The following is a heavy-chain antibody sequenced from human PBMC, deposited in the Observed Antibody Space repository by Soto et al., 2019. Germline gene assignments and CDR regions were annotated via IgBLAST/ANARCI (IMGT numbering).Heavy chain of an antibody. CDR1: GLTVSSNY. V-gene: IGHV3-53*04. J-gene: IGHJ6*03. CDR3: ARDKENLMDV. CDR2: IYSGGST. Sequence: CLRLSCAASGLTVSSNYLSWVRQAPGKGLEWVSVIYSGGSTYYADSVKGRFTISRHNSKNTLYLQMNSLRAEDTAVYYCARDKENLMDVWGKGTTVTVSS.